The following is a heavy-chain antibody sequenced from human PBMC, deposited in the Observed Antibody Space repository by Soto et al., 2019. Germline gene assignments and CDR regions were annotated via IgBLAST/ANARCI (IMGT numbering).Heavy chain of an antibody. CDR3: ATDRVVGVTAFEI. Sequence: PSETLCLTSAVSGGYVSSINYYWTWIRQPPGKGPEWIGYMYYSGITNYNPSLKSRVNMSVDTSTNQFSLKLSSVTPADTAVYYCATDRVVGVTAFEIWGQGTMVT. CDR1: GGYVSSINYY. D-gene: IGHD1-26*01. J-gene: IGHJ3*02. V-gene: IGHV4-61*01. CDR2: MYYSGIT.